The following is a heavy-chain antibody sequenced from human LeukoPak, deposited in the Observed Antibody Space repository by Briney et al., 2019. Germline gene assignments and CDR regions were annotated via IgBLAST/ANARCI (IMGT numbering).Heavy chain of an antibody. CDR3: ARWRGSTSERSDY. CDR2: IKQDGSAK. V-gene: IGHV3-7*01. Sequence: GGSLRLSRTASGFTFSEYWMTWVRQAPGKGLEWVANIKQDGSAKYYVDSVKGRFTISRDNAKNSLYLQMDSLRVEDTATYYCARWRGSTSERSDYWGQGTLVTVSS. CDR1: GFTFSEYW. J-gene: IGHJ4*02. D-gene: IGHD2-2*01.